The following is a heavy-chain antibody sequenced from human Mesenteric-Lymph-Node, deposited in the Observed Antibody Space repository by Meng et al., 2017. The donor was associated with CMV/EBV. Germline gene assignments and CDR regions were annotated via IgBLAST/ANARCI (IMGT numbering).Heavy chain of an antibody. CDR1: GGSISSYY. J-gene: IGHJ4*02. V-gene: IGHV4-59*06. CDR2: IYYSGST. Sequence: GSLRLSCTVTGGSISSYYWSWIRQPPGKGLEWIGNIYYSGSTYYNPSLKSRVTLSIDTSKNQFSLKLSSVTAADTAMYYCAQGDDYVWGSYRSANDNWGQGMLVTVSS. CDR3: AQGDDYVWGSYRSANDN. D-gene: IGHD3-16*02.